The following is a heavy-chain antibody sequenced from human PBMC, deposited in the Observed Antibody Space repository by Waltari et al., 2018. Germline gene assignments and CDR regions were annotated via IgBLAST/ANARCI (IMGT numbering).Heavy chain of an antibody. CDR1: GFTFSSYA. V-gene: IGHV3-23*04. CDR3: AKDRARRYYYDSSGYPADNWFDP. D-gene: IGHD3-22*01. Sequence: EVQLVESGGGLVQPGGSLRLSCAASGFTFSSYAMSWVRQAPGKGLEWVSAISGSGGSTYYADSVKGRFTISRDNSKNTLYLQMNSRRAEDTAVYYCAKDRARRYYYDSSGYPADNWFDPWGQGTLVTVSS. J-gene: IGHJ5*02. CDR2: ISGSGGST.